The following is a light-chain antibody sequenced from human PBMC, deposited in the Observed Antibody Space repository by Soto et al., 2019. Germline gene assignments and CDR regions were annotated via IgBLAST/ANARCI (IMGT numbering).Light chain of an antibody. J-gene: IGKJ4*01. V-gene: IGKV3-15*01. CDR2: GAS. Sequence: EIVMTQSPATLSVSPGERATLSCRASQSVSSNLAGYQQKPGQAPRLLIYGASTRATGIPARFSGSGSGTEFTLTISSLQSEDFVVYYCQQYNNWPPVTFGGGTKVEIK. CDR1: QSVSSN. CDR3: QQYNNWPPVT.